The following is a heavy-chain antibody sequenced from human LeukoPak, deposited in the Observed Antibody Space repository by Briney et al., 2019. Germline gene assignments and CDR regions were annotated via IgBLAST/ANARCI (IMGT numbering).Heavy chain of an antibody. CDR1: GFNFDEYA. CDR2: ISSNSDDI. V-gene: IGHV3-9*01. CDR3: AKDRYCTSSSCPIDY. Sequence: GRSLRLSCVGSGFNFDEYAMHWVRQPPGKGLEWVSGISSNSDDIGYADSVKGRFTISRDSAKKSLYLQVNSLRAEDTALYYCAKDRYCTSSSCPIDYWGRGTLVTVSS. D-gene: IGHD2-15*01. J-gene: IGHJ4*02.